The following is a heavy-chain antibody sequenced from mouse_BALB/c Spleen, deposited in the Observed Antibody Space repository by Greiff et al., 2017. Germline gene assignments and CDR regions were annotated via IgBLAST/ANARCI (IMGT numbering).Heavy chain of an antibody. Sequence: DVMLVESGGGLVKLGGSLKLSCAASGFTFSSYYMSWVRQTPEKRLELVAAINSNGGSTYYPDTVKGRFTISRDNAKNTLYLQMSSLKSEDTALYYCARKVVAEGYAMDYWGQGTSVTVSS. CDR1: GFTFSSYY. J-gene: IGHJ4*01. D-gene: IGHD1-1*01. CDR2: INSNGGST. CDR3: ARKVVAEGYAMDY. V-gene: IGHV5-6-2*01.